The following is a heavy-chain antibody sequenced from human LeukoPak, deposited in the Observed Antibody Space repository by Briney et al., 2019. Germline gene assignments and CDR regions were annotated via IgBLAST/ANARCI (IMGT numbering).Heavy chain of an antibody. CDR3: AKGLGYSYGSNFDY. J-gene: IGHJ4*02. Sequence: PGGSLRLSCAASGFTFSSYGMHWVRQAPGKGLEWVAVIWYDGSNKYYADSVKGRFTISRGNSKNTLYLQMNSLRAEDTAVYYCAKGLGYSYGSNFDYWGQGTLVTVSS. CDR2: IWYDGSNK. V-gene: IGHV3-33*06. CDR1: GFTFSSYG. D-gene: IGHD5-18*01.